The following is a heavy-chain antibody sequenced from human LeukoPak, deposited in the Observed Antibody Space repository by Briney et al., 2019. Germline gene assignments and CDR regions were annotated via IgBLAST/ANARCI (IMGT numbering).Heavy chain of an antibody. CDR2: TSSSSSTI. J-gene: IGHJ4*02. V-gene: IGHV3-48*01. Sequence: GGSLRLSCAASGFTFSSYSMNWVRQAPGKGLEWVSYTSSSSSTIYYADSVKGRFTISRDNAKNSLYLQINSLRAEDTAVYYCARVSYDFWSGYYTDYWGQGTLVTVSS. CDR1: GFTFSSYS. CDR3: ARVSYDFWSGYYTDY. D-gene: IGHD3-3*01.